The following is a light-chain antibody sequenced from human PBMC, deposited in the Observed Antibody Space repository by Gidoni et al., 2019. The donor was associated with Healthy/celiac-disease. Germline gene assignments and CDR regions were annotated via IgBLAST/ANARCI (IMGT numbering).Light chain of an antibody. CDR2: AST. CDR3: QQCCSWLT. CDR1: QSIICY. Sequence: DIQMTQSPSSLSAYVGDRVPITCRASQSIICYFNWYQQKPGKAPKLLIYASTSLQSGVPSRFGGGGSTTDFTLTISRLQPEVFATYYCQQCCSWLTFGGGTKVEIK. V-gene: IGKV1-39*01. J-gene: IGKJ4*01.